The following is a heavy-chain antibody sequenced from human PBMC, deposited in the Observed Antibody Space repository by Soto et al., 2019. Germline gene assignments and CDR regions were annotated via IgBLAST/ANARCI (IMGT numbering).Heavy chain of an antibody. CDR3: ATGTDFGWFYNPNHALDI. J-gene: IGHJ3*02. CDR2: INSAGSII. D-gene: IGHD3-9*01. V-gene: IGHV3-48*01. Sequence: EVQLVQSGGALVQPGGSLRLSCAASGFTPSRLSMNWVRQAPGKGLEWISYINSAGSIIYYAGSVKGRFTISRDNAKNSLYLQMNSLRAEDTAVDYCATGTDFGWFYNPNHALDIWGQGTMVTVSS. CDR1: GFTPSRLS.